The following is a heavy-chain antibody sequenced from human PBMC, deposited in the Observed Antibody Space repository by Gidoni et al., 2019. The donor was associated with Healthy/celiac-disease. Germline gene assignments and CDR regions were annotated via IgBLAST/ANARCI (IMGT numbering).Heavy chain of an antibody. V-gene: IGHV4-34*01. CDR1: GGSFSGYY. D-gene: IGHD6-6*01. CDR2: INHSGST. J-gene: IGHJ4*02. Sequence: QVQLQQWGAGLLKPSETLSLTCAVYGGSFSGYYWSWIGQPPGKGLEWIGEINHSGSTNYHPSLTRRVTISVDTSTTQFSLKLSSVTAADTAVYYCARLAGSDSRSSIAIDYWGQGTLVTVSS. CDR3: ARLAGSDSRSSIAIDY.